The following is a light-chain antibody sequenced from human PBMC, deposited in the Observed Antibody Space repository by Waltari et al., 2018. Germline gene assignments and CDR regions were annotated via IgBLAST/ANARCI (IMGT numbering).Light chain of an antibody. J-gene: IGLJ3*02. CDR1: ALPIQY. Sequence: SYELPQPPSVAVSPGQTARLTCPGDALPIQYTSWYQQKSGQAHVLVIYEDTKRPSGIPERFSGSSSGTMSTLTIGGAQVDDEADYYCCSTDSSGDHWVFGGGTQLTVL. CDR2: EDT. V-gene: IGLV3-10*01. CDR3: CSTDSSGDHWV.